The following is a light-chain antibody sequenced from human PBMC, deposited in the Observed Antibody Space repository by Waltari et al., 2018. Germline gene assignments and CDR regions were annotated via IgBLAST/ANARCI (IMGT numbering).Light chain of an antibody. V-gene: IGLV2-14*03. J-gene: IGLJ2*01. CDR2: DVT. CDR3: SSQALDGVVL. CDR1: GSGVGASDY. Sequence: QSALTQPASVSGSPGQSITISCSGIGSGVGASDYVSWYQLHPGKAPQVIIYDVTNRPAGVSHRFSASKSANTASLTISGLQPEDDGDYYCSSQALDGVVLFGGGTKLTVL.